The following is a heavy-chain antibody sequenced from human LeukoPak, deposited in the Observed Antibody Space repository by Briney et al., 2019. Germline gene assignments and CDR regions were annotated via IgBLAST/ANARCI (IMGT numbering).Heavy chain of an antibody. Sequence: PGGSLRLSCAASGFTFSSYEMNWVRQAPGKGLEWVSYISSSGSTIYYADSVKGRFTISRDNAKNSLYLQMNSLRAEDTAVYYCARPVVWDAFDIWGQGTMVTASS. CDR3: ARPVVWDAFDI. CDR2: ISSSGSTI. V-gene: IGHV3-48*03. CDR1: GFTFSSYE. D-gene: IGHD2-15*01. J-gene: IGHJ3*02.